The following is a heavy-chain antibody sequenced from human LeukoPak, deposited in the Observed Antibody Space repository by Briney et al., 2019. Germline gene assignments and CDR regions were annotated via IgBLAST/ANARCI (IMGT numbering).Heavy chain of an antibody. CDR2: IYYSGST. CDR1: GGPISSSSYY. V-gene: IGHV4-39*07. J-gene: IGHJ4*02. D-gene: IGHD3-3*01. CDR3: ARILDDFWSGYYSFDY. Sequence: SETLSLTCTVSGGPISSSSYYWGWIRQPPGKGLEWIGNIYYSGSTYYNPSLKSRVTISVDTSKNQFSLKLSSVTAADTAVYYCARILDDFWSGYYSFDYWGQGTLVTVSS.